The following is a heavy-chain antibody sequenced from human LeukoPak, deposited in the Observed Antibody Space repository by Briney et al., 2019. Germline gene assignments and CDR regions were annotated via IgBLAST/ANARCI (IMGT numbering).Heavy chain of an antibody. Sequence: GGPLRLSCAASGFSFSSYEMNWVRQAPGKGLEWLSYISSSGSTIYYGDSVKGRFTISRDNAKNSLYLQMNSLRAEDTAVYYCARRRDSSGMGAFDIWGQGTMVTVSS. J-gene: IGHJ3*02. CDR3: ARRRDSSGMGAFDI. CDR1: GFSFSSYE. D-gene: IGHD3-22*01. V-gene: IGHV3-48*03. CDR2: ISSSGSTI.